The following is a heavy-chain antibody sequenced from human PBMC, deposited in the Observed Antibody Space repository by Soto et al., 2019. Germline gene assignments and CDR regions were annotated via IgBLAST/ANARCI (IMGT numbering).Heavy chain of an antibody. J-gene: IGHJ4*02. CDR1: GFTFSSYA. D-gene: IGHD4-17*01. CDR3: ARGSSPLYGDYEVVDY. CDR2: ISSNGGST. V-gene: IGHV3-64*01. Sequence: GGSLRLSCAASGFTFSSYAMHWVRQAPGKGLEYVSAISSNGGSTYYANSVKGRFTISRDNSKNTLYLQMGSLRAEDMAVYYCARGSSPLYGDYEVVDYWGQGTLVTVSS.